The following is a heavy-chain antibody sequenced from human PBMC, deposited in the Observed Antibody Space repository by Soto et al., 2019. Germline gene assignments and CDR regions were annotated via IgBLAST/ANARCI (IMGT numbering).Heavy chain of an antibody. CDR2: INHGGST. CDR1: GDSFSGYN. CDR3: ARGGSRYGADAFDV. J-gene: IGHJ3*01. D-gene: IGHD5-18*01. V-gene: IGHV4-34*01. Sequence: QVQLQQWGAGLLKPSETLSLTCAVYGDSFSGYNWNWIRQPPGKGLEWIGQINHGGSTAYNPSLKSRVPISVDTSKNQFSLQLGSVTAADTAVYYCARGGSRYGADAFDVWGQGTMVTVSS.